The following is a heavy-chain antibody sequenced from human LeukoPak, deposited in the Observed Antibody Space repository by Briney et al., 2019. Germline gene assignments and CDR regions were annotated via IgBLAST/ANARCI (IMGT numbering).Heavy chain of an antibody. Sequence: ASVKVSCKASGYTFTSYGISWVRQATGQGLEWMGWMNPNSGNTGYAQKFQGRVTITRNTSISTAYMELSSLRSEDTAVYYCARGDYYDSSGYYYVNAFDIWGQGTMVTVSS. CDR3: ARGDYYDSSGYYYVNAFDI. V-gene: IGHV1-8*03. J-gene: IGHJ3*02. CDR1: GYTFTSYG. CDR2: MNPNSGNT. D-gene: IGHD3-22*01.